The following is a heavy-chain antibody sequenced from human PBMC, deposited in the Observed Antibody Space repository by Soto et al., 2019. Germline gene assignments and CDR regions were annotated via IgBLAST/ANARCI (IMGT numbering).Heavy chain of an antibody. CDR3: ARSRKRNSGSSRDFDY. D-gene: IGHD1-26*01. V-gene: IGHV1-69*01. CDR1: GGTFSSYA. J-gene: IGHJ4*02. CDR2: IIPIFGTA. Sequence: QVQLVQSGAEVKKPGSSVKVSCKASGGTFSSYAISWVRQAPGQGLEWMGGIIPIFGTANYAQKFQGRITINADESTSTAYMELSSLRSEDTAVYYCARSRKRNSGSSRDFDYWGQGTLVTVSS.